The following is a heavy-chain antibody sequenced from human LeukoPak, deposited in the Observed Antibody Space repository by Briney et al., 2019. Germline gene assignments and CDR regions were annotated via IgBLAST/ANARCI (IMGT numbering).Heavy chain of an antibody. D-gene: IGHD3-10*01. V-gene: IGHV3-23*01. J-gene: IGHJ3*01. CDR3: AKELMVRGVKFPF. CDR1: GFTFISYG. CDR2: ISGSGGSA. Sequence: GGTLRLSCAASGFTFISYGMTWVRQSPGKGLEWVSAISGSGGSAYYADSVKGRFTISRDNSKNTLYLQMNSLRAEDTAVYYCAKELMVRGVKFPFWGQGTMVTVSS.